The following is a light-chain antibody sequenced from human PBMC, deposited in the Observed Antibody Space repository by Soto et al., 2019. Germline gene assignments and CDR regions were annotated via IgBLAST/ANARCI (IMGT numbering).Light chain of an antibody. J-gene: IGKJ1*01. CDR1: QSVSSTH. CDR3: QHFGSSLWT. V-gene: IGKV3-20*01. CDR2: GAS. Sequence: EIVLTQSPGTLSLSPGERATLSCRASQSVSSTHLAWYQQKPGQAPRLLIFGASGRATGIPDRFSGSGSGTDFTLTISRLEPEDFAVYYCQHFGSSLWTFGQGTKVEIK.